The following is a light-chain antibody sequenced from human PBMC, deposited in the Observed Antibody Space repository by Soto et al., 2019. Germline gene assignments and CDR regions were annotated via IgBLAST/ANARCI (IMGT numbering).Light chain of an antibody. Sequence: EIVLTQSPPTLSLSPGERSTLSCRASQSVANYLAWYQQKPGQAPRLLIHDTSDRATGIPARFSGSGSGTDFTLTISCLEPEDFAVYYCQQRSSWPLTFGQGTRLEIK. CDR1: QSVANY. CDR3: QQRSSWPLT. V-gene: IGKV3-11*01. J-gene: IGKJ5*01. CDR2: DTS.